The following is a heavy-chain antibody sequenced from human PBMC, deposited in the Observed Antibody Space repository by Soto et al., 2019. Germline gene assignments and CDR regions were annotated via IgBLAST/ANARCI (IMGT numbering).Heavy chain of an antibody. Sequence: SETLSLTCTVSGGSISSYYWSWIRQPPGKGLEWIGYIYYSGSTNYNPSLKSRVTISVDASKNQFSLKLSSVTAADTAVYYCARISGGSRPLLYYYYGMDVWGQGTTVTVSS. CDR3: ARISGGSRPLLYYYYGMDV. D-gene: IGHD2-15*01. V-gene: IGHV4-59*01. CDR1: GGSISSYY. CDR2: IYYSGST. J-gene: IGHJ6*02.